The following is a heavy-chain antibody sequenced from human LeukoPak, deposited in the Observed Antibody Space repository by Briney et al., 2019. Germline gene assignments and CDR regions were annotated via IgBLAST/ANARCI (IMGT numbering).Heavy chain of an antibody. CDR1: GFTFSSYW. CDR3: ARDPMTYMDV. CDR2: IYSDGSRT. V-gene: IGHV3-74*01. J-gene: IGHJ6*03. D-gene: IGHD3-22*01. Sequence: PGGSLRLSCAASGFTFSSYWMHWVRQAPGKGLVWVSRIYSDGSRTTYADSVKGRFTISGDNAKNTLYLQMNRLRAEDTAVYYCARDPMTYMDVWGKGTTVTISS.